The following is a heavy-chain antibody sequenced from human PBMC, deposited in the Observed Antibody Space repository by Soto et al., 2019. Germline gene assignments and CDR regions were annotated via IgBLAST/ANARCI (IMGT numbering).Heavy chain of an antibody. CDR2: INHSGST. V-gene: IGHV4-34*01. CDR3: ARDVDRPLLNNYYGMDV. D-gene: IGHD3-9*01. J-gene: IGHJ6*02. Sequence: QVQLQQWGAGLLKPSETLSLTCAVYGGSFSGYYWSWIRQPPGKGLEWIGEINHSGSTNYNPSLKSRVTISVDTSKNQFSLKLSSVTAADTAVYYCARDVDRPLLNNYYGMDVWGQGTTVTVSS. CDR1: GGSFSGYY.